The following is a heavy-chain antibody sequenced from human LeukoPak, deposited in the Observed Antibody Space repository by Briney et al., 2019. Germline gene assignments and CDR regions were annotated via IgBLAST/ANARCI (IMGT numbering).Heavy chain of an antibody. CDR1: GGSISSSSYY. J-gene: IGHJ4*02. CDR2: IYYSGST. Sequence: PSETLSLTCTVSGGSISSSSYYWGWIRQPPGKGLEWIGSIYYSGSTYYNPSLKSRVTISVDTSKNQFSLKLSSVTAADTAVYYCASPIVGATTGDYWGQGTLVTVSS. V-gene: IGHV4-39*01. D-gene: IGHD1-26*01. CDR3: ASPIVGATTGDY.